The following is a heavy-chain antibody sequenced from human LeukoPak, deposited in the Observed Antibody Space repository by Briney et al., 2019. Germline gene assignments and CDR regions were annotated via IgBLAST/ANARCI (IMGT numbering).Heavy chain of an antibody. V-gene: IGHV3-9*01. Sequence: GRSLRLSCAASGFTFDDYAMHWVRQAPGKGLEWVSGISWNSGSIGYADSVKGRFTISRDNAKNSLYPQMNSLRAEDTALYYCAKGQGEKISAAGDYWGQGTLVTVSS. J-gene: IGHJ4*02. D-gene: IGHD6-13*01. CDR3: AKGQGEKISAAGDY. CDR2: ISWNSGSI. CDR1: GFTFDDYA.